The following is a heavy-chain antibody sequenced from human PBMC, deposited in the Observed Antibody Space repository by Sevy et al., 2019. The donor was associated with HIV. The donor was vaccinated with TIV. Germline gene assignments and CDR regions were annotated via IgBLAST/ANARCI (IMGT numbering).Heavy chain of an antibody. D-gene: IGHD4-4*01. CDR1: GFTFSSYA. J-gene: IGHJ4*02. Sequence: GGSLRLSCAASGFTFSSYAMSWVRQAPGKGLEWVSAISGSGGSTYYADSVKGRFTISRDNSKNTLYLQMNSLRAEDTAVYYCAKALGHYSNYFLIDYWGQGTLVTVSS. V-gene: IGHV3-23*01. CDR2: ISGSGGST. CDR3: AKALGHYSNYFLIDY.